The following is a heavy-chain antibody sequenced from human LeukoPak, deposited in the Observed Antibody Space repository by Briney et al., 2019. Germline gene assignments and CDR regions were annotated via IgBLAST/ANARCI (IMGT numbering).Heavy chain of an antibody. J-gene: IGHJ4*02. CDR2: INHSGST. CDR1: GGPFSGIY. CDR3: ARGSGYYDSSGYYYLDY. V-gene: IGHV4-34*01. Sequence: SETLSLTCAVNGGPFSGIYWSWIRQPPGKGLEWIGEINHSGSTNYNPSLKSRVTISVDTSKNQFSLKLSSVTAADTAVYYCARGSGYYDSSGYYYLDYWGQGTLVTVSS. D-gene: IGHD3-22*01.